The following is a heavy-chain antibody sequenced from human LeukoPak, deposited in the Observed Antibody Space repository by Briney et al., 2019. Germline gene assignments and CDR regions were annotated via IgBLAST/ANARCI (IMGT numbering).Heavy chain of an antibody. V-gene: IGHV4-59*01. D-gene: IGHD4-23*01. CDR1: GGSISSYY. CDR3: ARDPGGKERLGYFDL. CDR2: LYYSGST. Sequence: SDTLSLTCSVSGGSISSYYWSWIRQPPAKGLEWIGYLYYSGSTNYNPSLKSRVIISVDTSTNQFSLKLNSVTAADTAVYYCARDPGGKERLGYFDLWGRGILVTVSS. J-gene: IGHJ2*01.